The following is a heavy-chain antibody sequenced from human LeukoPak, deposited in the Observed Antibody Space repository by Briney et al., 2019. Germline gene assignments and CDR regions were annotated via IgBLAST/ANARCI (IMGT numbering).Heavy chain of an antibody. J-gene: IGHJ4*02. D-gene: IGHD3-16*01. V-gene: IGHV4-34*01. Sequence: PSETLSLTCAVYGGSFSGYYWSWIRQPPGKGLEWIGEINHSGSTNYNPSLKSRVTISVDTSKNRFSLKLSSVTAADTAVYYCARGSRWGRFFDYWGQGTPVTVSS. CDR3: ARGSRWGRFFDY. CDR1: GGSFSGYY. CDR2: INHSGST.